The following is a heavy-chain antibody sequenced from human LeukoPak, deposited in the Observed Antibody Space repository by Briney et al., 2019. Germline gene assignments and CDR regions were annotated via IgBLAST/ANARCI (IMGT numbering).Heavy chain of an antibody. CDR2: ISYDGSNK. CDR3: AKVTRYYCSGGSCYRRLYYYYGMDV. D-gene: IGHD2-15*01. J-gene: IGHJ6*02. CDR1: GFTFSSYG. V-gene: IGHV3-30*18. Sequence: GRSLRLSCAASGFTFSSYGMHWVRQAPGKGLEWVAVISYDGSNKYYADSVKGRFTISRDNSKNTLYLQMNSLRAEDTAVYYRAKVTRYYCSGGSCYRRLYYYYGMDVWGQGTTVTVSS.